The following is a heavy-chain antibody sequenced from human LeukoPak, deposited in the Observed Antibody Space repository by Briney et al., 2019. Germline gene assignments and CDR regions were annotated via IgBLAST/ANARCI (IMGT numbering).Heavy chain of an antibody. V-gene: IGHV3-33*06. J-gene: IGHJ3*02. D-gene: IGHD6-19*01. CDR3: AKSYSSGWYERDAFDI. Sequence: GGSLRLSCAASGFTFSSYGLHWVRQAPGKGLEWVAVIWYDGTTEYYADSVKGRFTISRDNSKDTLYLQMNSLRAEDTAVYYCAKSYSSGWYERDAFDIWGQGTMVTVSS. CDR2: IWYDGTTE. CDR1: GFTFSSYG.